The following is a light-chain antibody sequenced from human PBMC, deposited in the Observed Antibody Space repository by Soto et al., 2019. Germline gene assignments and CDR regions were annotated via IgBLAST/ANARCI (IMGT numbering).Light chain of an antibody. CDR2: GTS. J-gene: IGKJ1*01. CDR1: QSLSSS. CDR3: QQYDNWPWT. V-gene: IGKV3-15*01. Sequence: KLLTQSPGTLSLSPGERATLFCRASQSLSSSLAWYQQKSGQAPRLIIYGTSRRATGVPVRFSGSGSGTDFTLTISSLQSEDFGVCFCQQYDNWPWTFGQGTKVEMK.